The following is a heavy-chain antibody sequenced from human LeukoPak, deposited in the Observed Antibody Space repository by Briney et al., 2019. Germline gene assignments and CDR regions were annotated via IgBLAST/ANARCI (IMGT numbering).Heavy chain of an antibody. Sequence: SETLSLTCAVYGGSFSGYYWSWIRQPPGKGLEWIGEINHSGSTNYNPSLKSRVTISVDTSKNQFSLKLSSVTAADTAVYYCASAPLVRGVIVYYYYYYMDVWGKGTTVTVSS. CDR2: INHSGST. J-gene: IGHJ6*03. D-gene: IGHD3-10*01. V-gene: IGHV4-34*01. CDR1: GGSFSGYY. CDR3: ASAPLVRGVIVYYYYYYMDV.